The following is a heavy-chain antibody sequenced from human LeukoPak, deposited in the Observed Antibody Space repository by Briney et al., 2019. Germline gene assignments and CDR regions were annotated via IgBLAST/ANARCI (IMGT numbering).Heavy chain of an antibody. D-gene: IGHD3-3*01. CDR3: ARGSGLEWLLYEDY. Sequence: PGGSLRLSCAASGFTFTSYAMSWVRQAPGKGLEWVSAISGSGGRTYYADSVKGRFTISRDNAKNSLYLQMNSLRAEDTAVYYCARGSGLEWLLYEDYWGQGTLVTVSS. CDR1: GFTFTSYA. J-gene: IGHJ4*02. CDR2: ISGSGGRT. V-gene: IGHV3-23*01.